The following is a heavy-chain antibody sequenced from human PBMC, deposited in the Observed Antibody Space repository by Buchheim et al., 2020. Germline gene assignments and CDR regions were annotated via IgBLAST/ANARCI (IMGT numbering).Heavy chain of an antibody. V-gene: IGHV3-11*01. Sequence: QVQLVESGGGLVKPGGSLRLSCAASGFTFGDFYMAWVRQAPGKGLEWVLSISGSGDRTHYADSVKGRFTISRDNAKNTLSLHMNSLRADDTALYYCAKETTLSSLDVWGQGTT. CDR3: AKETTLSSLDV. D-gene: IGHD4-11*01. CDR2: ISGSGDRT. CDR1: GFTFGDFY. J-gene: IGHJ6*02.